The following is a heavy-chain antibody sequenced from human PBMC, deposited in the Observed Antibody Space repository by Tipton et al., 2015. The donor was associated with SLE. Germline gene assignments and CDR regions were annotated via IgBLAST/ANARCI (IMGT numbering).Heavy chain of an antibody. CDR3: ATKQQLSGD. D-gene: IGHD6-13*01. CDR1: GFTFSSYS. J-gene: IGHJ4*02. CDR2: ISSSSSTI. V-gene: IGHV3-48*01. Sequence: SLRLSCAASGFTFSSYSMNWVRQAPGKGLEWVSYISSSSSTIYYADSVKGRFTISRDNAKNSLYLQMNSLRAEDTAVYYCATKQQLSGDWGQGTLVTVSS.